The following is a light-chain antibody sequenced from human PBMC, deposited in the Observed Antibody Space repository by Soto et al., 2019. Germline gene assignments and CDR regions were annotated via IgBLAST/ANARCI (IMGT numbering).Light chain of an antibody. Sequence: EIVLTQSPATLPLSPGERTTRSCRASQSVSSYLAWYQQKPVQAPRLLIYDASNRATGIPARFSGSGSGTDFTRTISSLEPEDFAVYYCHQRSNWPPYTFGQGTKVEIK. J-gene: IGKJ2*01. V-gene: IGKV3-11*01. CDR2: DAS. CDR1: QSVSSY. CDR3: HQRSNWPPYT.